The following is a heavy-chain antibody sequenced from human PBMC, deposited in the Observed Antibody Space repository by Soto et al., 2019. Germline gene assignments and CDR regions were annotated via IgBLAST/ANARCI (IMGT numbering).Heavy chain of an antibody. CDR1: GGSFSGYY. D-gene: IGHD3-10*01. CDR3: ARGLGELLWDYYYYGMDV. J-gene: IGHJ6*02. CDR2: INHSGST. Sequence: SETLSLTCAVYGGSFSGYYWSWIRQPPGKGLEWIGEINHSGSTNYNPSLKSRVTISVDTSKNQFSLKLSSVTAADTAVYYCARGLGELLWDYYYYGMDVWGQGTTVTVSS. V-gene: IGHV4-34*01.